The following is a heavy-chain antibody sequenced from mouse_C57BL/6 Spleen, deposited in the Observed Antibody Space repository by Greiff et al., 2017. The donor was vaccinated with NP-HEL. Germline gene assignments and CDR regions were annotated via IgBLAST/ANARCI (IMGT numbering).Heavy chain of an antibody. CDR1: GFTFSSYA. D-gene: IGHD2-2*01. Sequence: DVKLQESGGGLVKPGGSLKLSCAASGFTFSSYAMSWVRQTPEKRLEWVATISDGGSYTYYPDNVKGRFTISRDNAKNNLYLQMSHLKSEDTAMYYCAREGDYGYDGFAYWGQGTLVTVSA. CDR2: ISDGGSYT. CDR3: AREGDYGYDGFAY. J-gene: IGHJ3*01. V-gene: IGHV5-4*01.